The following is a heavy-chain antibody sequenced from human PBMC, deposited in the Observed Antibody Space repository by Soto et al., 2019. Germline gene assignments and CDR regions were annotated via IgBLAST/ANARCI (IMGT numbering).Heavy chain of an antibody. J-gene: IGHJ3*02. CDR1: GGSISKDNW. CDR3: TKDHTGADAFEI. CDR2: ISHSGST. V-gene: IGHV4-4*02. Sequence: ASETLSLTCAVSGGSISKDNWWNWVRQPPGKGLEWIGEISHSGSTNYNPSLKSRATISVDMSKNQFSLKLSSVTAADTAVYYCTKDHTGADAFEIWGQGIMVTGSS. D-gene: IGHD7-27*01.